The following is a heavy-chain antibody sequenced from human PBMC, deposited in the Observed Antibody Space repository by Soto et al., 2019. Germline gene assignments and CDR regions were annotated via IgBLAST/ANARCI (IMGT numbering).Heavy chain of an antibody. CDR1: GYTFTGYY. D-gene: IGHD6-6*01. V-gene: IGHV1-2*04. Sequence: GASVKVSCKASGYTFTGYYMQWVRQAPGQGLEWMGWINPNSGGTNYAQKFQGWVTMTRDTSISTADMELSRLRSDDTAVYYCARSTPQSYSSSTGYYYYGMDVWGQGTTVTVAS. CDR3: ARSTPQSYSSSTGYYYYGMDV. J-gene: IGHJ6*02. CDR2: INPNSGGT.